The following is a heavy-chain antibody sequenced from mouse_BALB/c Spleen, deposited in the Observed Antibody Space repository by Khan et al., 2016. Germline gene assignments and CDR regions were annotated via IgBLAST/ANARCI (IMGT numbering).Heavy chain of an antibody. V-gene: IGHV9-3-1*01. Sequence: QIQLVQSGPELKKPGETVKISCKASGYTFTNHGMNWVKEAPGKGLKWMGWINTYTGEPTYADDFKGRFAFSLETSASTAYLQINNLKNEDTATXVWARGGGIRGEALDYWGQGTTLTVSS. CDR2: INTYTGEP. CDR1: GYTFTNHG. D-gene: IGHD2-12*01. CDR3: ARGGGIRGEALDY. J-gene: IGHJ2*01.